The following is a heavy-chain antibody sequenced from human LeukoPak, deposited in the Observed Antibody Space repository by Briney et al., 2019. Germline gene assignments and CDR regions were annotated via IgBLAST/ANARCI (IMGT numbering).Heavy chain of an antibody. CDR1: GFTFSSYG. D-gene: IGHD3-22*01. CDR2: IRYDGSNK. CDR3: AETNYYDSSGYAV. J-gene: IGHJ6*04. Sequence: PGGSLRLSCAASGFTFSSYGMHWVRQAPGKGLEGVAFIRYDGSNKYYADSVKGRFTISRDNSKNTLYLQMNSLRAEDTAVYYRAETNYYDSSGYAVWGKGTTVTVSS. V-gene: IGHV3-30*02.